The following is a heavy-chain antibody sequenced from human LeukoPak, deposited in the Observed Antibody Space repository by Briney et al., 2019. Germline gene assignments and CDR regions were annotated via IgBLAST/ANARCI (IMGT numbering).Heavy chain of an antibody. D-gene: IGHD3-22*01. CDR3: ARDSSGFIDY. V-gene: IGHV3-33*01. Sequence: PGGSLRLSCAASGFTFTNHGMHWVRQAPGKGLEWVAGIWHVGGDKYYADSVEGRFTISRDNSKNTLYLQVNSLRAEDTAMYYCARDSSGFIDYWGQGTLVTVSS. CDR1: GFTFTNHG. CDR2: IWHVGGDK. J-gene: IGHJ4*02.